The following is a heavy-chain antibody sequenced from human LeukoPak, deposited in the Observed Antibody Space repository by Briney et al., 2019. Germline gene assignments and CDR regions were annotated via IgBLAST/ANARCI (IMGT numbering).Heavy chain of an antibody. CDR3: AREGSGGFAFDI. CDR2: INHSGST. V-gene: IGHV4-34*01. J-gene: IGHJ3*02. Sequence: PSETLSLTCAVYGGSFSGYYWSWIRQPPGKGLEWIGEINHSGSTNYNPSLKSRVTISVDTSKNQFSLKLSSVTAADTAVYYCAREGSGGFAFDIWGQGTMVTVSS. D-gene: IGHD3-16*01. CDR1: GGSFSGYY.